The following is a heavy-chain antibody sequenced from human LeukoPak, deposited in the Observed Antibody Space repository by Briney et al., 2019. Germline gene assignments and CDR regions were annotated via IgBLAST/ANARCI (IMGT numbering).Heavy chain of an antibody. J-gene: IGHJ4*02. D-gene: IGHD3-22*01. CDR2: IYYSGST. Sequence: SETLSLTCTVSGGSISSYYWSWIRQPPGKGLEWIGYIYYSGSTNYNPSLKSRVTISVDTSKNQFSLRLSSVTAADTAVYYCARNYDSSGYLGYWGQGTLVTVSS. CDR1: GGSISSYY. CDR3: ARNYDSSGYLGY. V-gene: IGHV4-59*01.